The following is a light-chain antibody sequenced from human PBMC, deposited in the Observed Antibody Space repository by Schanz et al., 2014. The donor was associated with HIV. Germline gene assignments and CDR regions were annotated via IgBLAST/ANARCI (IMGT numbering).Light chain of an antibody. CDR3: QQYGSSPT. Sequence: EIVLTQSPGTLSLSPGERATLSCRASQSVSSSYFAWYQQKPGQAPRLLIYGASTRATGIPARFSGSGSGTEFTLTISSLQSEDFAVYYCQQYGSSPTFGQGTRVEIK. V-gene: IGKV3-20*01. CDR1: QSVSSSY. CDR2: GAS. J-gene: IGKJ1*01.